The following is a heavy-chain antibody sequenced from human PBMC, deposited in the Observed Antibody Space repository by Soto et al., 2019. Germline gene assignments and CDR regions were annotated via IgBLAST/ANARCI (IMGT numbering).Heavy chain of an antibody. J-gene: IGHJ3*02. V-gene: IGHV4-31*03. CDR1: GASISSGAYY. CDR3: AREWFGTTPEDAFES. CDR2: ISYTGST. D-gene: IGHD3-10*01. Sequence: PSETLSLTCTVSGASISSGAYYWSWIRQLPGKGLEWIGYISYTGSTYYNPSLKSRLTISVDTSKNQFSLKLSSVTAADTAVYYCAREWFGTTPEDAFESWGQRTMVTVSS.